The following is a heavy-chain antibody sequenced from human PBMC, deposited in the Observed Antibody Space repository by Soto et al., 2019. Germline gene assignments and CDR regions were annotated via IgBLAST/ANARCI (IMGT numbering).Heavy chain of an antibody. Sequence: ASVKVSCKASGYTFTKYVIHWVRQAPGQRLEWMGWINAGNGNTKYSQKFQGRVTITRDTSASTAYMELSSLRSEDTAVYYCARAVAVPADFDYWGQGTLVTVSS. V-gene: IGHV1-3*01. CDR3: ARAVAVPADFDY. CDR1: GYTFTKYV. J-gene: IGHJ4*02. CDR2: INAGNGNT. D-gene: IGHD6-19*01.